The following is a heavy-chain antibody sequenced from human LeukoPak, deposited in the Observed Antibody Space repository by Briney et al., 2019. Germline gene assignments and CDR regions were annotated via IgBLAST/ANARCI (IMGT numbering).Heavy chain of an antibody. D-gene: IGHD3-10*01. CDR1: GFTFSDSA. J-gene: IGHJ4*02. Sequence: GGSLTLSCAASGFTFSDSAIHWVRQASGKGLEWVGRIRGKSNSYAANFAASVKGRSTLSRDDSKNTAYLQMNSLRTEDTAVYYCTTTIYGSGKAGYWGQGTLVTVSS. CDR2: IRGKSNSYAA. CDR3: TTTIYGSGKAGY. V-gene: IGHV3-73*01.